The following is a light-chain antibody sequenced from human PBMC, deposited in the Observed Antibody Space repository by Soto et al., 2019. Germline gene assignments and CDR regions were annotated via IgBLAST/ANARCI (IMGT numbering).Light chain of an antibody. Sequence: QSVLTQPPSASGTPGQRVTISCSGSSSNIGSNTVNWYQQLPGTAPKLLIYTDSLRPSGVPGRFTAFKSGTSASLAISGLQSEDEADYYCVAWDDSLNGPLFGGGTKLTVL. CDR1: SSNIGSNT. CDR3: VAWDDSLNGPL. J-gene: IGLJ2*01. V-gene: IGLV1-44*01. CDR2: TDS.